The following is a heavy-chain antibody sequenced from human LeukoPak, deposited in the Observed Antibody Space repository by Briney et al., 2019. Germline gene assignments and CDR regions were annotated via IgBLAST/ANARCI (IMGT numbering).Heavy chain of an antibody. Sequence: PGGSLRLSCAASGFTFSSFWMHWVRQAPGKGLVWVSRVNSDGSSTSYADSVKGRFTISRDNVKNSLYLQMNSLRAEDTALYYCANFGVTGRDYWGQGTLVTVSS. J-gene: IGHJ4*02. CDR1: GFTFSSFW. CDR2: VNSDGSST. V-gene: IGHV3-74*01. D-gene: IGHD3-10*01. CDR3: ANFGVTGRDY.